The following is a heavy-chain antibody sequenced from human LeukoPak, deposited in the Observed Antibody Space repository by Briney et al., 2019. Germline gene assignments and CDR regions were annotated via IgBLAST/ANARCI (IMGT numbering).Heavy chain of an antibody. V-gene: IGHV3-21*01. CDR1: GFTFSSYS. D-gene: IGHD4/OR15-4a*01. CDR3: ATCPFSLTMVIDWSFDL. CDR2: ISSSSSYI. Sequence: TSGGSLRLSCAASGFTFSSYSMNWVRQAPGKGLEWVSSISSSSSYIYYADSVKGRFTISRDNAKNSLYLQMNSLRAEDTAVYYCATCPFSLTMVIDWSFDLWGRGTLVTVSS. J-gene: IGHJ2*01.